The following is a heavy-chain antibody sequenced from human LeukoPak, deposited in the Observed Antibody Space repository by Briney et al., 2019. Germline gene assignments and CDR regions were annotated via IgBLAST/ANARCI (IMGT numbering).Heavy chain of an antibody. CDR2: INPSGGST. CDR1: GYTFTSYY. CDR3: AGGFVGRRGNYQYKDV. V-gene: IGHV1-46*01. D-gene: IGHD3-16*01. Sequence: GASVKVSCKASGYTFTSYYMHWVRQAPGQGLEWMGIINPSGGSTSYAQKFQGRVTMTRDTSTSTVYMELSSLRSEDTAAYYCAGGFVGRRGNYQYKDVWGKGTTVTISS. J-gene: IGHJ6*04.